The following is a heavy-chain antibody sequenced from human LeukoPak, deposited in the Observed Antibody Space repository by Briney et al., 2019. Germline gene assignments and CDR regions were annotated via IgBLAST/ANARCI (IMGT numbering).Heavy chain of an antibody. D-gene: IGHD6-19*01. Sequence: SGTLSLTCAVSGGSISSSNWWSWVRQPPGKGLEWIGEIYHSGSTNYNPSLKSRVTISVDKSKSQFSLKLSSVTAADTAVYYCARRDYSSGWYGGPRWFDPWGQGTLVTVSS. CDR1: GGSISSSNW. CDR3: ARRDYSSGWYGGPRWFDP. J-gene: IGHJ5*02. CDR2: IYHSGST. V-gene: IGHV4-4*02.